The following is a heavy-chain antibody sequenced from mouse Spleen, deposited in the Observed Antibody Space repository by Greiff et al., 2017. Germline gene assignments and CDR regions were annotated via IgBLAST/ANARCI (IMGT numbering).Heavy chain of an antibody. CDR2: INPNYGTT. D-gene: IGHD1-1*01. J-gene: IGHJ4*01. CDR1: GYSFTDYN. V-gene: IGHV1-39*01. CDR3: ARCITTVVARGYYAMDY. Sequence: VHVKQSGPELVKPGASVKISCKASGYSFTDYNMNWVKQSNGKSLEWIGVINPNYGTTSYNQKFKGKATLTVDQSSSTAYMQLNSLTSEDSAVYYCARCITTVVARGYYAMDYWGQGTSVTVSS.